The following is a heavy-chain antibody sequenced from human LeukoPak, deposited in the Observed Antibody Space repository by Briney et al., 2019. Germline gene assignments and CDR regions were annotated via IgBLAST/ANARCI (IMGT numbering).Heavy chain of an antibody. D-gene: IGHD3-22*01. CDR2: IYYSGST. CDR1: GYYISSGYY. Sequence: SETLSLTCTVSGYYISSGYYWGWIRQPPGKGLEWIGYIYYSGSTNYNPSLKSRVTISVDTSKNQFSLKLSSVTAADTAVYYCARGYDYYDEKAFDIWGQGTMVTVSS. J-gene: IGHJ3*02. V-gene: IGHV4-61*01. CDR3: ARGYDYYDEKAFDI.